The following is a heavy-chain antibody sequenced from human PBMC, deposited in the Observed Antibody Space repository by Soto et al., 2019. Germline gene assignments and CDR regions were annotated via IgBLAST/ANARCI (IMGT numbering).Heavy chain of an antibody. CDR2: IIPIFGTA. V-gene: IGHV1-69*13. CDR1: GGTFSSYA. D-gene: IGHD3-22*01. Sequence: SVKVSCKASGGTFSSYAISWVRQAPGQGLEWMGGIIPIFGTANYAQKFQGRVTITADESTSTAYMELNSLRSEDTSVYYCAKTYYYYSSGYLPGGNAFDIWGQGTMVTVSS. CDR3: AKTYYYYSSGYLPGGNAFDI. J-gene: IGHJ3*02.